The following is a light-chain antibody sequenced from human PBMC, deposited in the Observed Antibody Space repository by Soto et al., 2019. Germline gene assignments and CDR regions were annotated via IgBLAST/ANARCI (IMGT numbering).Light chain of an antibody. J-gene: IGLJ3*02. V-gene: IGLV1-51*01. CDR1: SSNIGSNY. CDR3: GAWDHSLNVGV. Sequence: QSVLTQPPSVSAAPGQKVIISCSGSSSNIGSNYVSWYQQLPGTAPKLLIYDKNERPSGIPDRFSASKSGTSATLGITGLQTGDEADYYCGAWDHSLNVGVFGGGTQLT. CDR2: DKN.